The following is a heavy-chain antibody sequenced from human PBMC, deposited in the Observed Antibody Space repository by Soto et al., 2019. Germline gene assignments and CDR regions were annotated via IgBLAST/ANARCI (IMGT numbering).Heavy chain of an antibody. D-gene: IGHD6-6*01. V-gene: IGHV2-5*02. Sequence: QITLKESGPTLVKPTQTLTLTCTFSGFSLYTSGVGVGWIRQPPGKALEWLALIYWDDNERYNPSLQSRLTITKHTSINRVVLTMTNMDAVDTATYYCPRIIDALPVRGALDFWGQGTLVTVSS. CDR3: PRIIDALPVRGALDF. CDR1: GFSLYTSGVG. J-gene: IGHJ4*02. CDR2: IYWDDNE.